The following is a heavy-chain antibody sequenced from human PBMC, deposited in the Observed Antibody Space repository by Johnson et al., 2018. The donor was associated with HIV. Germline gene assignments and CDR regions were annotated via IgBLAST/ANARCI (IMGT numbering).Heavy chain of an antibody. J-gene: IGHJ3*02. V-gene: IGHV3-30-3*01. CDR2: ISYDGSNK. D-gene: IGHD3-3*01. CDR3: ARDKSDNFWSGVGAFDI. CDR1: GFSFSSTW. Sequence: QVQLVESGGGLVQPGGSLRLSCAASGFSFSSTWMTWVRQAPGKGLEWVAVISYDGSNKYYADSVKGRFTISRDNSKNTLYLQMNSLRAEDTAVYYCARDKSDNFWSGVGAFDIWGQGTMVTVSS.